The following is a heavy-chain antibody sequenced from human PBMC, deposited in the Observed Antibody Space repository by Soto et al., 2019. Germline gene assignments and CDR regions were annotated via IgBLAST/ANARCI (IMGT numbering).Heavy chain of an antibody. D-gene: IGHD3-3*01. CDR1: GFTFGDYA. V-gene: IGHV3-49*04. J-gene: IGHJ6*02. CDR3: TRDLVTIFGVVITSYSYYGMDV. CDR2: IRSKAYGGTT. Sequence: GGSLRLSCTASGFTFGDYAMSWVRQAPGKGLEWVGFIRSKAYGGTTEYAASVKGRFTISRDDSKSIAYLQMNSLKTEDTAVYYCTRDLVTIFGVVITSYSYYGMDVWGQGTTVTVSS.